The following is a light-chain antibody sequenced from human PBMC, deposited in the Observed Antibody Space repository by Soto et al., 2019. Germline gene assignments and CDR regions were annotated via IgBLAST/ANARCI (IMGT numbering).Light chain of an antibody. CDR2: RAS. J-gene: IGKJ2*01. V-gene: IGKV1-5*03. Sequence: DIQMTQSPSTLSESVGDRVTFTCRASQSISNFLAWYQQKPGKAPNLLIFRASDLETGVPSRFSGSGSGTDFSLTIASLQPDDFATYYCQQYKSYPYTFGQGTKLEIK. CDR3: QQYKSYPYT. CDR1: QSISNF.